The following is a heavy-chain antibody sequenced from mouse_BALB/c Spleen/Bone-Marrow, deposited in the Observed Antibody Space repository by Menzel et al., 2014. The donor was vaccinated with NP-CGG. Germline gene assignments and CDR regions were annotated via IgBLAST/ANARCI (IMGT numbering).Heavy chain of an antibody. CDR2: INPESSTI. D-gene: IGHD1-1*01. V-gene: IGHV4-1*02. CDR3: ARLNYYGNLFV. CDR1: GFDFSRSW. Sequence: EVKLVESAGGLVQPGGSLKLSCAASGFDFSRSWMSWVRQAPGEGLEWIGEINPESSTINYTPSLKDKFIISRDNAKNTLFLQMTKVRSEDTALYYCARLNYYGNLFVWGAGTTVTVSS. J-gene: IGHJ1*01.